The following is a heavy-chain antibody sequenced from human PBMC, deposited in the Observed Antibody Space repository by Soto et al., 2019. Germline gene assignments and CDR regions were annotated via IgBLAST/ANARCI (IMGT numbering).Heavy chain of an antibody. J-gene: IGHJ6*02. CDR1: GFTFSNYE. CDR2: ISNNGGNT. Sequence: GGSLRLSCAASGFTFSNYEMHWVRQAPGKGLEYVSGISNNGGNTYYADSVKGRFTISRDNSKNTLYLQMNSLRAEDTAVYYCARYLALGGEYYYYGMDVWGQGTTVTVSS. CDR3: ARYLALGGEYYYYGMDV. D-gene: IGHD2-21*01. V-gene: IGHV3-64*04.